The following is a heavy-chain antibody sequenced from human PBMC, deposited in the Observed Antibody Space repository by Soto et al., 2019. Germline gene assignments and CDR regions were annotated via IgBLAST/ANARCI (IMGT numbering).Heavy chain of an antibody. CDR2: INPNSGGT. CDR1: GYTFTGYY. Sequence: QVQLVQSGAEVKKPGASVKVSCKASGYTFTGYYMHWVRQAPGQGLEWMGWINPNSGGTNYAQKFQGWVTMTRETSISTAYMELSRLRSDDTAVYYCARSGAYCGGDCYDAFDIWGQGTMVTVSS. CDR3: ARSGAYCGGDCYDAFDI. J-gene: IGHJ3*02. V-gene: IGHV1-2*04. D-gene: IGHD2-21*02.